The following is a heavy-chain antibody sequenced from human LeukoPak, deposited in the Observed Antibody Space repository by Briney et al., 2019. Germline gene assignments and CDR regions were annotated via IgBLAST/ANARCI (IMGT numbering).Heavy chain of an antibody. CDR1: GGSVSNYY. CDR3: ARHFAYSSSSYFDY. CDR2: VYYTGRN. Sequence: PSETLSLTCSVSGGSVSNYYWSWIRQPPGKGVEWRGYVYYTGRNNYNPSLKSRVTMFEDKSKNQFSLWLYSVTVADTAVYYCARHFAYSSSSYFDYWGQGSLVTVSS. J-gene: IGHJ4*02. D-gene: IGHD6-6*01. V-gene: IGHV4-59*08.